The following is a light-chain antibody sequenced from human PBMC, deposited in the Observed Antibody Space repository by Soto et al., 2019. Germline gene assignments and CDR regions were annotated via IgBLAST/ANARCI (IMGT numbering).Light chain of an antibody. CDR3: QQRNNWPS. Sequence: EIVLTQSPATLSLSPGERATLSCRASQSLNSHLASYQHKPGQAPRLLIYDASTRAAGIPARFTGSGSGTDFTLTISSLELEDSAVYYCQQRNNWPSFGGGSKLEI. CDR2: DAS. J-gene: IGKJ4*01. V-gene: IGKV3-11*01. CDR1: QSLNSH.